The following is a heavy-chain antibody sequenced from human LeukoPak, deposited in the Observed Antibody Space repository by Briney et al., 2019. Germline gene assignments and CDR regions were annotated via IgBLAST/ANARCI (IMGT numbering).Heavy chain of an antibody. CDR1: GCTSTSYW. CDR2: IDQDGSDE. Sequence: PGGSLRLSCTASGCTSTSYWMSWVRQAPGQGLEWVANIDQDGSDEYYVDSVKGRFTITRDNATNSLYLQMNSLRAEDMAVYYCARDPFSLTVAGGPPIDYWGQGTLVTVSS. D-gene: IGHD6-19*01. J-gene: IGHJ4*02. V-gene: IGHV3-7*01. CDR3: ARDPFSLTVAGGPPIDY.